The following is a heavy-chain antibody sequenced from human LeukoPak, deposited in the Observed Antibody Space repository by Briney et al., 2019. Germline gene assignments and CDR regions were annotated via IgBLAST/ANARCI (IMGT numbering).Heavy chain of an antibody. CDR1: VYTFTSYG. D-gene: IGHD6-19*01. CDR3: AKQQWLGPTDAFDI. J-gene: IGHJ3*02. Sequence: SVKVSCKASVYTFTSYGISWVRQAPGQGLEWMGRIIPIFGTANYAQKFQGRVTITTDESTSTAYMELSSLRSEDTAVYYCAKQQWLGPTDAFDIWGQGTMVTVSS. CDR2: IIPIFGTA. V-gene: IGHV1-69*05.